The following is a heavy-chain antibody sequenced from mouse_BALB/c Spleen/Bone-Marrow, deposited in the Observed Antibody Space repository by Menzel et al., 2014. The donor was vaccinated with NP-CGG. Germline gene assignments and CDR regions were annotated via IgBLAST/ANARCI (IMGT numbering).Heavy chain of an antibody. J-gene: IGHJ3*01. CDR3: ARRWFAY. CDR1: GFTFSDYY. V-gene: IGHV5-4*02. CDR2: ISDGGSYT. Sequence: EVKLVESGGGLVKPGGSLKLSCAASGFTFSDYYMYWVRQTPEKRLEWVATISDGGSYTYYPDSVKGRFTISRDNAKSNLYLQMSSLKSEDTAMYYCARRWFAYWGQGTLVTVSA.